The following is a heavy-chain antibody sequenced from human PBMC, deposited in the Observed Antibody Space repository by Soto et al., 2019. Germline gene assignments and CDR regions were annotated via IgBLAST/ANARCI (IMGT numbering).Heavy chain of an antibody. V-gene: IGHV1-2*02. D-gene: IGHD3-3*01. CDR3: ARAREIIITIFGYGMDV. J-gene: IGHJ6*02. CDR2: INPKSGGT. CDR1: GYTFSDYY. Sequence: QVQLVQSGTEVKKPGASVKVSCKASGYTFSDYYIHWVRRAPGQGLEWMGWINPKSGGTNYAQKFQGSVTMTRDTSISTAYMELSRLRSDDTAVYYCARAREIIITIFGYGMDVWGQGTTVTVSS.